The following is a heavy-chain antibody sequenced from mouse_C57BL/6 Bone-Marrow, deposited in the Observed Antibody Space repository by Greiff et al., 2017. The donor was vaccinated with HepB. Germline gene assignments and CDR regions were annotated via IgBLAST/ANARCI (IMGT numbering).Heavy chain of an antibody. D-gene: IGHD2-5*01. Sequence: QVQLQQSGAELVKPGASVKISCKASGYAFSSYWMNWVKQRPGKGLEWIGQIYPGDGDTNYNGKFKGKATLTADKSSSTAYMQLSSLTSEDSAVYFCARREAYYSNYEYWGQGTTLTVSS. CDR3: ARREAYYSNYEY. CDR2: IYPGDGDT. CDR1: GYAFSSYW. V-gene: IGHV1-80*01. J-gene: IGHJ2*01.